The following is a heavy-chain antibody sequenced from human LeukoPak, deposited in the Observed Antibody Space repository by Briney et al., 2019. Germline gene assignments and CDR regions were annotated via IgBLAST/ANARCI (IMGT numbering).Heavy chain of an antibody. CDR2: IYCSGST. J-gene: IGHJ6*04. V-gene: IGHV4-30-4*01. D-gene: IGHD3-10*01. CDR1: GGSISSGDYY. Sequence: PSQTLSLTCTVSGGSISSGDYYWSWIRQPPGKGLEWIGYIYCSGSTYYNPSLKSRVTISVDTSKNQFSLKLSSVTAADTAVYYCARDHRRITMVRGVIPPGYYYYGMDVWGKGTTVTVSS. CDR3: ARDHRRITMVRGVIPPGYYYYGMDV.